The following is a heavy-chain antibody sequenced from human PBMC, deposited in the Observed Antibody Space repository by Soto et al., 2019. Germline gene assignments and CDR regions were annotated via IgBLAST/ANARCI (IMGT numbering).Heavy chain of an antibody. V-gene: IGHV1-69*01. CDR2: IIPIWGTA. Sequence: QVILAQSGAEVKKPGSSVKVSCKVSGGSFSSFSINWVRQAPGQRFEWMGGIIPIWGTANSTQKFQDRVTCTADESTATAYMTLSSLTSEDTAFYYCTSFDSNGYYPQNHYWGPGTQVTVSS. CDR1: GGSFSSFS. D-gene: IGHD3-22*01. J-gene: IGHJ4*02. CDR3: TSFDSNGYYPQNHY.